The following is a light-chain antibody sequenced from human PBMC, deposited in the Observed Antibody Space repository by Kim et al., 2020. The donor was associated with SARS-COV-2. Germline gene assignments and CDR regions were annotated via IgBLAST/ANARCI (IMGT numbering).Light chain of an antibody. CDR2: KAS. CDR1: QIISNW. CDR3: QQYNGT. V-gene: IGKV1-5*03. J-gene: IGKJ1*01. Sequence: TLSESVGDRVTITRRARQIISNWLAWYQQKPGKAPKLLIYKASSLDSGAPSRFSGSGSGTEFTLTISSLQPDDFATYYCQQYNGTFGQGTKVDSK.